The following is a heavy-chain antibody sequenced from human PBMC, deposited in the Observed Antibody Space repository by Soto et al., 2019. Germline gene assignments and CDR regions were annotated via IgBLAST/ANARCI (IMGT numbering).Heavy chain of an antibody. CDR2: ISSSDGTT. D-gene: IGHD1-7*01. Sequence: PGGSLRLSCAASGFTFSNYWMSWIRQAPGKGLEWVSYISSSDGTTYYADSLKGRFTISRDNAKNSLYLQMNSLRAEDTAVYYCAREINYSKYPRVIDYWGQGTLVTVSS. CDR1: GFTFSNYW. CDR3: AREINYSKYPRVIDY. J-gene: IGHJ4*02. V-gene: IGHV3-11*01.